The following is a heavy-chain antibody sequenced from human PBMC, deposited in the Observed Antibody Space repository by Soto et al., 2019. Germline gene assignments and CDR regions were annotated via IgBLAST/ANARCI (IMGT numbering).Heavy chain of an antibody. CDR1: GFTFSSYD. CDR2: IGTAGDT. D-gene: IGHD2-15*01. J-gene: IGHJ3*02. Sequence: EVQLVESGGGLVQPGGSLRLSCAASGFTFSSYDMHWVRQATGKGLEWVSAIGTAGDTYYPGSVKGRFTISRENAKNSLYLQMNSLRAGDTAVYYCARDRGYCSGGSCSWAFDIWGQGTMVTVSS. V-gene: IGHV3-13*01. CDR3: ARDRGYCSGGSCSWAFDI.